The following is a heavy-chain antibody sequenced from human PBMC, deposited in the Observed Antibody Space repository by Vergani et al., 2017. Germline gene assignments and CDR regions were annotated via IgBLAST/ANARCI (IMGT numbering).Heavy chain of an antibody. V-gene: IGHV4-34*09. J-gene: IGHJ2*01. CDR2: INHSGST. D-gene: IGHD5-18*01. CDR3: ARRGDTAMARYWYFDL. Sequence: QVQLQESGPGLVKPSQTLSLTCTVSGGSISGYYWSWIRQPPGKGLEWIGEINHSGSTNYNPSLKSRVTISVDTSKNQFSLKLSSVTAADTAVYYCARRGDTAMARYWYFDLWGRGTLVTVSS. CDR1: GGSISGYY.